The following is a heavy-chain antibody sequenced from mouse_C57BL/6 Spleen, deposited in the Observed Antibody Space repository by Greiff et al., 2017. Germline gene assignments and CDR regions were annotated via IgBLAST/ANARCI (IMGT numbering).Heavy chain of an antibody. J-gene: IGHJ2*01. D-gene: IGHD4-1*01. CDR3: ARSVNWDEG. CDR1: GYTFTDYY. V-gene: IGHV1-19*01. CDR2: INPYNGGT. Sequence: VQLQQSGPVLVKPGASVKMSCKASGYTFTDYYMNWVKLSPGKSLEWIGVINPYNGGTSYNQKFKGKATLTVDTSSSTAYMELNSLTSEDSAVYYRARSVNWDEGWGQGPTLTVAS.